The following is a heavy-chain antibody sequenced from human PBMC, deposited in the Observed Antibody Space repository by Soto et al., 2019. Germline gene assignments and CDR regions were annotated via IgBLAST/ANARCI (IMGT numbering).Heavy chain of an antibody. V-gene: IGHV3-23*01. J-gene: IGHJ3*02. CDR3: AKPYYYGSGTGPDAFDI. CDR2: ISGSGGST. CDR1: GFTFSIYA. Sequence: EVQLLESGGGLVQPGGSLRLSCAASGFTFSIYAMTWVRQAPGKGLEWVSSISGSGGSTYYADSVKGRFTISRDNSKNTLYLQMNSLRAEDTALYYCAKPYYYGSGTGPDAFDIWGQGTMVTVSS. D-gene: IGHD3-10*01.